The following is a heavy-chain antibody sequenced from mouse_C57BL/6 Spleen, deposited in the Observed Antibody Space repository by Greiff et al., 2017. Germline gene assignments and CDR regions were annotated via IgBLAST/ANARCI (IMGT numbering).Heavy chain of an antibody. CDR1: GYTFTDYE. J-gene: IGHJ2*01. CDR3: TRFYDYDVN. D-gene: IGHD2-4*01. Sequence: QVQLQQSGAELVRPGASVTLSCKASGYTFTDYEMHWVKQTPVHGLEWIGAIDPETGGTAYNQKFKGKAILTADKSSSTAYMELRSLTSEDSAVYYCTRFYDYDVNWGQGTTLTVSS. CDR2: IDPETGGT. V-gene: IGHV1-15*01.